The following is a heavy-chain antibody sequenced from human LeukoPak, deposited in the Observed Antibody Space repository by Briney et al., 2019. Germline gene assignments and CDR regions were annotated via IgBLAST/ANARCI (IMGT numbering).Heavy chain of an antibody. D-gene: IGHD6-19*01. J-gene: IGHJ4*02. Sequence: ASVKVSCKASGYIFTGYYMHWVRQAPGQGLEWMGWINPNSGGTNYAQKFQGRVTMTRDTSICTAYMELSRLRFDDTAVYYCARGNQWLVSYFDYWGQGTLVTVSS. CDR2: INPNSGGT. V-gene: IGHV1-2*02. CDR3: ARGNQWLVSYFDY. CDR1: GYIFTGYY.